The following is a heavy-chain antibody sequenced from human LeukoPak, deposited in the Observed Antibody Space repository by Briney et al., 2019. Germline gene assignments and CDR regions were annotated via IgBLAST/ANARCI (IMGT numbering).Heavy chain of an antibody. CDR2: ISTSGSSI. J-gene: IGHJ3*02. Sequence: GGSLRLSCAASGFTFSTYEINWVRQAPGKGLEWLSHISTSGSSIHYADSVKGRFTISRDNAKNSLYLQMNSLRAEDTAVYYCAREEWERGAFDIWGQGTMVTVSS. D-gene: IGHD1-26*01. CDR3: AREEWERGAFDI. CDR1: GFTFSTYE. V-gene: IGHV3-48*03.